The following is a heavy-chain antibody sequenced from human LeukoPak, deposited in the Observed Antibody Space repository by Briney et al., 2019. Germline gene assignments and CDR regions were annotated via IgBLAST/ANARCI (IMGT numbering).Heavy chain of an antibody. CDR2: INHSGST. J-gene: IGHJ4*02. CDR3: ARFNLPRYYYGSGSYRYYFDY. CDR1: GGSISSYY. D-gene: IGHD3-10*01. Sequence: SETLSLTCTVSGGSISSYYWRWIRQPPGKGLEWIGEINHSGSTNYNPSLKSRVTISVDTSKNQFSLKLSSVTAADTAVYYCARFNLPRYYYGSGSYRYYFDYWGQGTLVTVSS. V-gene: IGHV4-34*01.